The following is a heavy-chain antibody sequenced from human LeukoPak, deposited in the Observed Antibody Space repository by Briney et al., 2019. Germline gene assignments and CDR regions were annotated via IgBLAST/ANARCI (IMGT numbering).Heavy chain of an antibody. CDR1: GLTFSSNY. D-gene: IGHD1/OR15-1a*01. Sequence: GGSLRLSCAASGLTFSSNYMTWVRQAPRKGLEWVSIIYSGGDTYYAGSVKGRFAISRGNSKNTLYLQMNSLTSEDTAVYYCAKEGTASKPSDLDHWGQGILVTVSS. V-gene: IGHV3-66*02. J-gene: IGHJ4*02. CDR3: AKEGTASKPSDLDH. CDR2: IYSGGDT.